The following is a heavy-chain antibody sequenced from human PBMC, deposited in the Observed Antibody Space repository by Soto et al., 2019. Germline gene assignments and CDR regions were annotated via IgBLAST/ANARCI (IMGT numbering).Heavy chain of an antibody. D-gene: IGHD3-9*01. J-gene: IGHJ3*01. CDR2: INAGNGNT. V-gene: IGHV1-3*01. CDR1: GYTFTSYA. CDR3: VMIRSRTGSTVF. Sequence: ASVKVSCKASGYTFTSYAMHWVRQAPGQRLEWMGWINAGNGNTKYSQKFQGRVTITRDTSASTAYMELSSLRSEDTAVYYCVMIRSRTGSTVFWCQGLLVTLS.